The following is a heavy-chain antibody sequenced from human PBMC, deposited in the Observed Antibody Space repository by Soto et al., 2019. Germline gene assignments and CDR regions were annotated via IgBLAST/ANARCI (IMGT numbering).Heavy chain of an antibody. V-gene: IGHV1-3*01. Sequence: ASVKVSCKTSGYTFTSYAMHWVRQAPGQRLEWMGWINAGNGNTKYSQKFQGRVTITRDTSASTAYMELSSLRSKDTAVYYCARGWRDCSSTSCYGNDYFDYWGQGTLVTVSS. CDR3: ARGWRDCSSTSCYGNDYFDY. D-gene: IGHD2-2*01. J-gene: IGHJ4*02. CDR1: GYTFTSYA. CDR2: INAGNGNT.